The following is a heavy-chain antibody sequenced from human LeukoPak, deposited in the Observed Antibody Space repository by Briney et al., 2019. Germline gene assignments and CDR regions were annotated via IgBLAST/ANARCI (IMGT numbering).Heavy chain of an antibody. Sequence: GGPLRLSCAASGFTFSSYWMSWVRQAPGKGLEWVANIKQDGSEKYYVDSVKGRFTISRDNAKNSLYLQMNSLRAEDTAVYYCARVITEEPDYGNFDYWGQGTLVTVSS. J-gene: IGHJ4*02. CDR1: GFTFSSYW. CDR2: IKQDGSEK. CDR3: ARVITEEPDYGNFDY. D-gene: IGHD3-22*01. V-gene: IGHV3-7*01.